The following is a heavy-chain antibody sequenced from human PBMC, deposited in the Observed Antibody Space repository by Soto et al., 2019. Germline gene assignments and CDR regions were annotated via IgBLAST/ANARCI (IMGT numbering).Heavy chain of an antibody. CDR2: IKNDGSST. Sequence: EVQLVESGGGLVQPGNSLRLSCAASGFTFGNFWMHWVRQPPGKGLMWVSRIKNDGSSTSYADSVKGRFTISRDNAKNTLYLQMNSVRAEDTAVYYCARAMTRDTFYDVLTSRSDVDYWGQGTLVTVSS. V-gene: IGHV3-74*01. CDR3: ARAMTRDTFYDVLTSRSDVDY. J-gene: IGHJ4*02. CDR1: GFTFGNFW. D-gene: IGHD3-9*01.